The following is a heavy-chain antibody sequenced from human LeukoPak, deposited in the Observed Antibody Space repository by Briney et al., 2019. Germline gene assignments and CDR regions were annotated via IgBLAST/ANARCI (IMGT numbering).Heavy chain of an antibody. Sequence: GGSLRLSCAASGFTFSSYSMNWVRQAPGKGLEWVSSISSSSSYIYYADSVKGRFTISRDNSKNTLYLEMNSLRVEDTAVYYCARDGYWDFDYWGHGTLVTVSS. V-gene: IGHV3-21*01. J-gene: IGHJ4*01. CDR3: ARDGYWDFDY. D-gene: IGHD2-2*03. CDR1: GFTFSSYS. CDR2: ISSSSSYI.